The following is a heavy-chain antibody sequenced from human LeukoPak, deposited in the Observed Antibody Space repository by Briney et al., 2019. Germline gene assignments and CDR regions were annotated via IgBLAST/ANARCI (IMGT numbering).Heavy chain of an antibody. CDR3: ARDPSGPIVVVPAAAPDY. CDR1: GFTFSSYA. D-gene: IGHD2-2*01. CDR2: ISSNGGST. Sequence: PGGSLRLSCAASGFTFSSYAMHWVRQAPGKGLEYVSAISSNGGSTYYANSVKGRFTISRDNSKNTLYLQMGSLRAEDMAVYYCARDPSGPIVVVPAAAPDYWGQGTLVTVSS. J-gene: IGHJ4*02. V-gene: IGHV3-64*01.